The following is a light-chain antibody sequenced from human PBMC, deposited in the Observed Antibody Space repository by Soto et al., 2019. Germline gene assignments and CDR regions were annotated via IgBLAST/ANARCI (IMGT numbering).Light chain of an antibody. V-gene: IGKV3-11*01. J-gene: IGKJ2*03. CDR3: QHRSNWPMYS. CDR1: QSVSSY. CDR2: DAS. Sequence: EIVLTQSPATLSLSPGETATLSCRASQSVSSYLAWYQQKPGQAPRLLIYDASNRATGIPARFSGSGSGTDFTLTINSLGPEDFAVYYCQHRSNWPMYSFGQGTKLEIK.